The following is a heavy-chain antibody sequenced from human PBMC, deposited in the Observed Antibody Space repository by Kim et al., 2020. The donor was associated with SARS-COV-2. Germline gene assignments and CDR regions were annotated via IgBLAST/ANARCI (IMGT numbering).Heavy chain of an antibody. D-gene: IGHD6-13*01. CDR3: ARGHPANPGIAAAGYYGMDV. V-gene: IGHV3-30*04. J-gene: IGHJ6*02. CDR2: ISYDGSNK. CDR1: GFTFSSYA. Sequence: GGSLRLSCAASGFTFSSYAMHWVRQAPGKGLEWVAVISYDGSNKYYADSVKGRFTISRDNSKNTLYLQMNSLRAEDTAVYYCARGHPANPGIAAAGYYGMDVWGQGTTVTVSS.